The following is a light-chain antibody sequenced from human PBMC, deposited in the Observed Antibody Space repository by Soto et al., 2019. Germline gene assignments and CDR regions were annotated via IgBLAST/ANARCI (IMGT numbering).Light chain of an antibody. Sequence: QSALTQPASVSGSPGQSITISCTGTSSDVGGYNYVSWYQQHPGKAPNLMIYDVSNRPSGVSNRFSGYKSGNTASLTISGLQAEDEADYYCSSYTSSSTPYVFGTGTKLTVL. CDR2: DVS. CDR3: SSYTSSSTPYV. CDR1: SSDVGGYNY. V-gene: IGLV2-14*01. J-gene: IGLJ1*01.